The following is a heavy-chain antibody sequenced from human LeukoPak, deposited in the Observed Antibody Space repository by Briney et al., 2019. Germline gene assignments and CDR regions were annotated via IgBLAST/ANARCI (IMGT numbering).Heavy chain of an antibody. J-gene: IGHJ4*02. V-gene: IGHV3-48*01. CDR2: ISSSSSTI. CDR3: ARVLLWFGDRYFDY. Sequence: GGTLRLSCAASGFTFSSYGMSWVRQAPGKGLEWVSYISSSSSTIYYADSVKGRFTISRDNAKNSLYLQMNSLRAEDTAVYYCARVLLWFGDRYFDYWGQGTLVTVSS. D-gene: IGHD3-10*01. CDR1: GFTFSSYG.